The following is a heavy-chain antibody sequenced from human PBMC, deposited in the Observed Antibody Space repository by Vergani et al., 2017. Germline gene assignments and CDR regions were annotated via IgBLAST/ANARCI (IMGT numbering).Heavy chain of an antibody. J-gene: IGHJ6*02. V-gene: IGHV3-15*07. CDR2: IKSTFDRGTT. CDR1: GFSFRNAW. CDR3: TTAPRYCGDGSCYWLRDHHYYGMDV. D-gene: IGHD2-21*01. Sequence: EVQLVESGGGIVKPGGSLRLSCVASGFSFRNAWMNWVRRTPGKGLEWVGRIKSTFDRGTTDYAAAVKGRFTISRNDSKNTLFLQMNGLKTEDIGVYYFTTAPRYCGDGSCYWLRDHHYYGMDVWGQGTTVTVSS.